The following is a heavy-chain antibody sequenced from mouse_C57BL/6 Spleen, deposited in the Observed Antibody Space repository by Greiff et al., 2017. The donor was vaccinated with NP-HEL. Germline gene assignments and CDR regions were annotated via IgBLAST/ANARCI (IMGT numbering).Heavy chain of an antibody. CDR3: ARSDGKTAQADY. Sequence: EVHLVESGAELVKPGASVKLSCTASGFNIKDYYMHWVKQRTEQGLEWIGRIDPEDGETKYAPKFQGKATITADTSSNTAYLQLSSLTSEDTAVYYCARSDGKTAQADYWGQGTTLTVSS. J-gene: IGHJ2*01. CDR2: IDPEDGET. D-gene: IGHD3-2*02. V-gene: IGHV14-2*01. CDR1: GFNIKDYY.